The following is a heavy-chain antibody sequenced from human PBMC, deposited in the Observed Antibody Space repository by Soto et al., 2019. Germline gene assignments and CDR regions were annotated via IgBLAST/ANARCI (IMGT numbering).Heavy chain of an antibody. V-gene: IGHV4-39*01. CDR1: GASISRSPYC. Sequence: PSETLSLTCTVSGASISRSPYCWAWIRQPPGKGLEWVGSLYYSGNYYRPSLKSRVTISVDTSKNQLSLNLTSVTAADTAIYYCSRRAPEGFDPWGQGTLVTVSS. J-gene: IGHJ5*02. CDR3: SRRAPEGFDP. CDR2: LYYSGN.